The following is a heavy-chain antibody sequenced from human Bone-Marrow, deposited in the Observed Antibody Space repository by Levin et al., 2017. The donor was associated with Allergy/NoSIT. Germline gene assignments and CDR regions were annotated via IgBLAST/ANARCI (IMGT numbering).Heavy chain of an antibody. V-gene: IGHV1-18*01. Sequence: ASVKVSCKASGYRFTNYGISWVRQAPGQGLEWMGWISGYDDDTNYAQKFRDRVTMTRDTSTSTAYMEVWSLTSDDPAVYYCARDYSRDKRDLFDPWGQGTRVTVSS. CDR2: ISGYDDDT. J-gene: IGHJ5*02. CDR1: GYRFTNYG. D-gene: IGHD2-15*01. CDR3: ARDYSRDKRDLFDP.